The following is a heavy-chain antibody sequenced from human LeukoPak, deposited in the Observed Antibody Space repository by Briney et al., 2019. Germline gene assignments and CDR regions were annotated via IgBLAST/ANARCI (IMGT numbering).Heavy chain of an antibody. D-gene: IGHD3-22*01. CDR3: ASSPYTHYYDSSGYYSHAFDI. V-gene: IGHV4-59*08. CDR1: GGSISSYY. Sequence: PSETLSLTCTVSGGSISSYYWSWIRQPPGKGLEWIGYIYYSGSTNYNPSLKSRVIISVDTSKNQFSLKLSSVTAADTAVYYCASSPYTHYYDSSGYYSHAFDIWGQGTMVTVSS. CDR2: IYYSGST. J-gene: IGHJ3*02.